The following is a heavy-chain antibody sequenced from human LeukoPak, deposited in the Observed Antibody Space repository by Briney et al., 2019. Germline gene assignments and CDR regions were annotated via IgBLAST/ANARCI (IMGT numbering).Heavy chain of an antibody. CDR3: ARELEQTYYYDSSGPEPFDY. Sequence: ASVTVSCKASGYTFTGYYMHWVRQAPGQGLEWMGWINPNSGGTNYAQKFQGRVTMTRDTSISTAYMELSRLRSDDTAVYYCARELEQTYYYDSSGPEPFDYWGQGTLVTVSS. J-gene: IGHJ4*02. CDR2: INPNSGGT. V-gene: IGHV1-2*02. D-gene: IGHD3-22*01. CDR1: GYTFTGYY.